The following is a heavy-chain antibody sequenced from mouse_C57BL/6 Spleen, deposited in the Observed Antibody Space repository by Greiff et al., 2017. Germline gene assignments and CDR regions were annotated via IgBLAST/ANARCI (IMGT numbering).Heavy chain of an antibody. CDR2: ISSGGDYI. Sequence: EVKLMESGEGLVKPGGSLKLSCAASGFTFSSYAMSWVRQTPEKRLEWVAYISSGGDYIYYADTVKGRFTISRDNARNTLYLQMSSLKSEDTAMYYCTRGPEGYYGNSWFAYWGQGTLVTVSA. J-gene: IGHJ3*01. CDR3: TRGPEGYYGNSWFAY. D-gene: IGHD2-1*01. V-gene: IGHV5-9-1*02. CDR1: GFTFSSYA.